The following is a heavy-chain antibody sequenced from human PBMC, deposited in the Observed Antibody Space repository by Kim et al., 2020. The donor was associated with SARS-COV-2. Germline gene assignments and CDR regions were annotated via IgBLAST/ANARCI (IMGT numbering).Heavy chain of an antibody. V-gene: IGHV3-33*01. D-gene: IGHD5-12*01. CDR2: IWYDSSSK. CDR3: ARDGLSVAPYALDV. J-gene: IGHJ6*02. CDR1: GFSFSSYA. Sequence: GGSLRLSCAASGFSFSSYAIHWVRQAPGKGLEWVAYIWYDSSSKEYADSVQGRFSISRDNSKNTLFLEVNSLRTEDTAVYYCARDGLSVAPYALDVWGQGNAGTVSS.